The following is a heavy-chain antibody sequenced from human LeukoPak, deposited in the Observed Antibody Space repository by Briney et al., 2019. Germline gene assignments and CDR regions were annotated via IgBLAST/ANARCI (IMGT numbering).Heavy chain of an antibody. V-gene: IGHV1-2*06. CDR3: AREGGAVAGTVADY. Sequence: ASAKVSCKTSGYTFIGYHIHWVRQAPGQGLEWMGRINPNSGDTNYEQKFQGRVTVTRDTSISTAYMELSSLRSDDTAVYYCAREGGAVAGTVADYWGQGTLVTVSS. CDR1: GYTFIGYH. J-gene: IGHJ4*02. D-gene: IGHD6-19*01. CDR2: INPNSGDT.